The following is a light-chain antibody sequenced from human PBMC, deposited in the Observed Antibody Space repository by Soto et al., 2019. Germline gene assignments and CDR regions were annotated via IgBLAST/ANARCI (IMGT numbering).Light chain of an antibody. CDR3: QQYNNWPWT. CDR1: QSVNSN. Sequence: EIVMTQSPATLSVSPGERATLSCTASQSVNSNLAWYQQKPGQAPRLLIHGASTRATGIPARFSGSGSGTEFTLTISSLQSEDFAVYYCQQYNNWPWTFGQGTKVELK. CDR2: GAS. V-gene: IGKV3-15*01. J-gene: IGKJ1*01.